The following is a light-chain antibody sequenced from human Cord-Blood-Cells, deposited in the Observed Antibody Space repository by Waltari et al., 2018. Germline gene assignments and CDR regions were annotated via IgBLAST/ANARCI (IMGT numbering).Light chain of an antibody. CDR2: EGS. Sequence: QSALTQPPSVSGSHGQSLTISCPGTSSDVGSSNLVSWYQQHPGKAPKLMIYEGSKRPSGVSNRFSGSKSGNTASLTISGLQAEDEADYYCCSYAGSSTWVFGGGTKLTVL. CDR1: SSDVGSSNL. CDR3: CSYAGSSTWV. V-gene: IGLV2-23*01. J-gene: IGLJ3*02.